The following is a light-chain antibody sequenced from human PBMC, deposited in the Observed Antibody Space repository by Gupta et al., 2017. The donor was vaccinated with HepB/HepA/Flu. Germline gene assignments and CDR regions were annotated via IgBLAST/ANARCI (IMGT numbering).Light chain of an antibody. Sequence: DIVMTQSPDSLAVSLGERATINCKSSRSGCSPSKSKNNLAWYQQKPGQPPKLLIYWASSRESGVPGKFSGSGSGTDFTLTISSLQAEDVAVYYCQQDDSSPWTFGQGTRVEIK. V-gene: IGKV4-1*01. J-gene: IGKJ1*01. CDR2: WAS. CDR1: RSGCSPSKSKNN. CDR3: QQDDSSPWT.